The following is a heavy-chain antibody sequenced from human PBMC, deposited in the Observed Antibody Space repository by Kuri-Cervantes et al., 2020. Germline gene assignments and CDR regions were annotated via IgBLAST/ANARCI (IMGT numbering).Heavy chain of an antibody. J-gene: IGHJ4*02. CDR1: GYTFTTYG. V-gene: IGHV1-18*01. CDR3: ARSRRGMTTVTTRKFHGFDY. CDR2: ISAYNGNT. D-gene: IGHD4-17*01. Sequence: ASVKVSCKASGYTFTTYGISWVRQAPGQGLEWMGWISAYNGNTKYAQKLQGRVTMTTDTSTSTAYMELRSPRSEDTAVYYCARSRRGMTTVTTRKFHGFDYWGQGTLVTVSS.